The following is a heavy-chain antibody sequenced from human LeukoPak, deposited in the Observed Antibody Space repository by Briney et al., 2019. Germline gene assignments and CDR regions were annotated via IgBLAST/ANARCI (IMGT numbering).Heavy chain of an antibody. D-gene: IGHD1-1*01. V-gene: IGHV4-59*01. Sequence: SETLSLACTVSGGSISSYYWSWIRQPPGKGLEWIGYIYYSGSTNYNPSLKSRVTISVDTSKNQFSLKLSSVTAADTAVYYCAREGDWNDARYDAFDIWGQGTMVTVSS. J-gene: IGHJ3*02. CDR3: AREGDWNDARYDAFDI. CDR2: IYYSGST. CDR1: GGSISSYY.